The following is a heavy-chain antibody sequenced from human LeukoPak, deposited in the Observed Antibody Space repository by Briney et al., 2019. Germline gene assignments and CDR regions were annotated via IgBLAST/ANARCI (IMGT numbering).Heavy chain of an antibody. V-gene: IGHV4-39*07. Sequence: MPSETLSLTCTVSGGSISSSSYYWGWIRQPPGKGLEWIGSIYYSGSTYYNPSLKSRVTISVDTSKNQFSLKLSSVTAADTAVYYCARGCRWLQNGHPDFDYWGQGTLVTVSS. CDR2: IYYSGST. CDR3: ARGCRWLQNGHPDFDY. CDR1: GGSISSSSYY. D-gene: IGHD5-24*01. J-gene: IGHJ4*02.